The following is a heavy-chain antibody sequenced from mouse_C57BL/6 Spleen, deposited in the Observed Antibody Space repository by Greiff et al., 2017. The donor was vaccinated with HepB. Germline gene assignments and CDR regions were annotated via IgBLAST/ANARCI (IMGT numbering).Heavy chain of an antibody. CDR1: GFTFSNYW. CDR3: TGWTFAY. Sequence: EVQGVESGGGLVQPGGSMKLSCVASGFTFSNYWMNWVRQSPEKGLEWVAQIRLKSDNYATHYAESVKGRFTISRDDSKSSVYLQMHNLRAEYTGIYYCTGWTFAYWGQGTLVTVSA. CDR2: IRLKSDNYAT. J-gene: IGHJ3*01. V-gene: IGHV6-3*01.